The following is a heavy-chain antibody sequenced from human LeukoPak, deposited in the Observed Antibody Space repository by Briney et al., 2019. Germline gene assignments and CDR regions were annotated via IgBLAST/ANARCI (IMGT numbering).Heavy chain of an antibody. CDR1: GFTFSSYS. D-gene: IGHD6-13*01. J-gene: IGHJ6*02. Sequence: GGSLRLSCAASGFTFSSYSMNWVRQAPGKGLEWVSSISSSSSYIYYADSVKGRFTISRDNAKNSLYLQMNSLRAEDTAVYYCARDSSSQAGEGYYGMDVWGQGTTVTVSS. CDR2: ISSSSSYI. V-gene: IGHV3-21*01. CDR3: ARDSSSQAGEGYYGMDV.